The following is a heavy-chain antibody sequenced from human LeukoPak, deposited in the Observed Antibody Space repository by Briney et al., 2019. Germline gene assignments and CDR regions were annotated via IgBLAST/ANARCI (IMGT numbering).Heavy chain of an antibody. V-gene: IGHV4-4*02. D-gene: IGHD6-13*01. CDR3: ARDSRGYSSSWYSAGMDV. CDR1: GGSISSSNW. Sequence: PSGTLSLTCAVSGGSISSSNWWSWVRQPPGKGLEWIWEIYHSGSTNYNPSLKSRVTISVDKSKNQFSLKLSSVTAADTAVYYCARDSRGYSSSWYSAGMDVWGQGTTVTVSS. J-gene: IGHJ6*02. CDR2: IYHSGST.